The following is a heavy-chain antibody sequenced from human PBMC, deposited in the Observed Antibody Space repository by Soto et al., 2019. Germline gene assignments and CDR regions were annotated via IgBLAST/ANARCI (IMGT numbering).Heavy chain of an antibody. CDR3: ARGLIAAAVRWFDP. CDR2: MNPNSGNT. V-gene: IGHV1-8*01. D-gene: IGHD6-13*01. CDR1: GYTFPSYD. J-gene: IGHJ5*02. Sequence: SVKVSCKASGYTFPSYDINWRRQATGQGLEWMGWMNPNSGNTGYAQKFQGRVTMTRNTSISTAYMELSSLRSDDTAVYYCARGLIAAAVRWFDPWGQGTLVTVSS.